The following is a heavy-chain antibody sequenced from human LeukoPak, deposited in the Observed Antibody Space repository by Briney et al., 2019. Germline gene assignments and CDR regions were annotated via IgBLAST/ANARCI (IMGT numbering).Heavy chain of an antibody. CDR1: GFAFSSYA. CDR3: ARRHYYGSGSYQDYYYYYGMDV. Sequence: GRSLRLSCAASGFAFSSYAMHRVRQAPGKGLEWVAVISYDGSNKYYADSVKGRFTISRDNSKNTLYLQMNSLRAEDTAVYYCARRHYYGSGSYQDYYYYYGMDVWGKGTTVTVSS. J-gene: IGHJ6*04. V-gene: IGHV3-30*04. D-gene: IGHD3-10*01. CDR2: ISYDGSNK.